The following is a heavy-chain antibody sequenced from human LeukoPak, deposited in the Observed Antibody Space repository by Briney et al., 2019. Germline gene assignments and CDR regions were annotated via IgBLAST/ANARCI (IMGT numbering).Heavy chain of an antibody. CDR2: IIPIFGTA. V-gene: IGHV1-69*05. J-gene: IGHJ6*03. CDR3: AREGIAARPGYYYMDV. Sequence: SVKVSCKAPGGTFSSYAISWVRQAPGQGLEWMGGIIPIFGTANYAQKFQGRVTITTDESTSTAYMELSSLRSEDTAVYYCAREGIAARPGYYYMDVWGKGTTVTVSS. CDR1: GGTFSSYA. D-gene: IGHD6-6*01.